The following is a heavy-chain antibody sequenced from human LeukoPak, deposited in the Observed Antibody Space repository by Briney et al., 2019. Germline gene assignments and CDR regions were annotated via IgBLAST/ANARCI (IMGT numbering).Heavy chain of an antibody. CDR3: AKDMGALAAAGLQPFDY. J-gene: IGHJ4*02. V-gene: IGHV3-9*03. Sequence: SLRLFCAASGFTFDDYAMHWVRQAPGKGLEWVSGISWNSGSIGYADSVKGRFTISRDNAKNSLYLQMNSLRAEDMALYYCAKDMGALAAAGLQPFDYWGQGTLVTVSS. CDR1: GFTFDDYA. CDR2: ISWNSGSI. D-gene: IGHD6-13*01.